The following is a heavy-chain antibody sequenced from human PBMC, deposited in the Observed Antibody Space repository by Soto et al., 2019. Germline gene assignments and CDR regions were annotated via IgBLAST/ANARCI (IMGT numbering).Heavy chain of an antibody. CDR3: ARAPSGSYPEFDY. CDR2: ITCDGTNQ. J-gene: IGHJ4*02. Sequence: GGSRRLAFAASGFTFRSYTMHWVRQAPGKGLEWVGVITCDGTNQYYADSVKGRFTLSXXXSXXXXXFQXNXLRPDDTAVYYCARAPSGSYPEFDYWGQGT. V-gene: IGHV3-30-3*01. D-gene: IGHD1-26*01. CDR1: GFTFRSYT.